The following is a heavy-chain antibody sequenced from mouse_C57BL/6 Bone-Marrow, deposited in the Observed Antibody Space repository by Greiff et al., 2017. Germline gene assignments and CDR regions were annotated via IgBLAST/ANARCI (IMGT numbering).Heavy chain of an antibody. CDR2: LCPTSGRT. D-gene: IGHD4-1*01. Sequence: QVQLQQPGAELVKPGASVKMSCKASGYTFTSYWITLVKQRPGPGLAWIGDLCPTSGRTNYNEKFKSKAILTVNTSSNTAYMQLSSLTSEDSSVFYCARSGPLGRSFDYWGQGTTLTGSS. CDR1: GYTFTSYW. CDR3: ARSGPLGRSFDY. V-gene: IGHV1-55*01. J-gene: IGHJ2*01.